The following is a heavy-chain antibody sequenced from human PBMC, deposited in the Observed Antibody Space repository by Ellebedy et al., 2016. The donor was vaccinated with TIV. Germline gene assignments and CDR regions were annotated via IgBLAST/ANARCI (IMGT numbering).Heavy chain of an antibody. CDR2: MNPNSGNT. V-gene: IGHV1-8*02. D-gene: IGHD3-22*01. J-gene: IGHJ4*02. CDR3: ARHSSYDSSGYEK. Sequence: ASVKVSXXASGYTFTSYGINWVRQATGQGLEWMGWMNPNSGNTGYAQKFQGRVTMTRNTSISTAYMELSSLRSEDTAVYYCARHSSYDSSGYEKWGQGTLVTVSS. CDR1: GYTFTSYG.